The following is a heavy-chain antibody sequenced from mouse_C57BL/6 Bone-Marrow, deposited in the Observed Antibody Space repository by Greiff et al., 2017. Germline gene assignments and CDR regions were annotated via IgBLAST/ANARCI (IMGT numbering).Heavy chain of an antibody. CDR2: IYPRDGST. Sequence: VQLQQSGPELVKPGASVKLSCKASGYTFTSYAINWVKQRPGQGLEWIGWIYPRDGSTKYNEKFKGKATLTVDTSSSTAYMERHSLTSEDSSVYVCARDYGSSYWYFDVWGTGTTVTVSS. V-gene: IGHV1-85*01. CDR1: GYTFTSYA. J-gene: IGHJ1*03. CDR3: ARDYGSSYWYFDV. D-gene: IGHD1-1*01.